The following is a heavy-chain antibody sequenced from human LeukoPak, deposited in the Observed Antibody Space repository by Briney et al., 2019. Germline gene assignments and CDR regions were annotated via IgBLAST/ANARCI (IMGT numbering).Heavy chain of an antibody. CDR2: IYTSGST. V-gene: IGHV4-4*07. CDR3: ARDYYDSSGYYYWYFDL. J-gene: IGHJ2*01. D-gene: IGHD3-22*01. CDR1: GGSISSYY. Sequence: SETLSLTCTVSGGSISSYYWSWIRQPAGKGLEWIGRIYTSGSTNYNPSLKSRVTMSVDTSKNQFSLKLSPVTAADTAVYYCARDYYDSSGYYYWYFDLWGRGTLVTVSS.